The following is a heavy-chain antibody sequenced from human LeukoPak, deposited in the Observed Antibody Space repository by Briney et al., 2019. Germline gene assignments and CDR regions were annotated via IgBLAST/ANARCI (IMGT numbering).Heavy chain of an antibody. D-gene: IGHD3-16*01. CDR2: INPDSGFT. Sequence: ASVKVSCKASGYKFTDDYMHWVRQAPGQGLEFMGRINPDSGFTNYAQKFKGRVTMTGDTSISTAYLEVRSLTSDDTAVYYCAPTAEAYTSWWKVWGQGTLVTVSS. CDR1: GYKFTDDY. CDR3: APTAEAYTSWWKV. V-gene: IGHV1-2*06. J-gene: IGHJ4*02.